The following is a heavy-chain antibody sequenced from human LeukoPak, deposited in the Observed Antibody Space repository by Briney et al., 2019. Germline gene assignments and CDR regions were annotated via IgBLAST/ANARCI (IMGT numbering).Heavy chain of an antibody. CDR2: IYPADSDT. CDR1: GSRFTNYW. D-gene: IGHD1-26*01. V-gene: IGHV5-51*01. J-gene: IGHJ4*02. Sequence: GESLQISCQGSGSRFTNYWIGWVRQMPGKGLAWMGIIYPADSDTRYSPSFQDQVTISADKSISTAYLQWSSLKASDSAMYYCARSVGSYFDYWGQGTLVTVSS. CDR3: ARSVGSYFDY.